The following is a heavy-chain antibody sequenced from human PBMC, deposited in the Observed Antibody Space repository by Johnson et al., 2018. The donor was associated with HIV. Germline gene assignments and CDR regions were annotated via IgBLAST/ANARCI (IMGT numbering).Heavy chain of an antibody. CDR3: ARIPGSGWEHDAFDI. CDR1: GFTFSSYA. V-gene: IGHV3-30*04. Sequence: VQLVESGGGVVQPGRSLRLSCAASGFTFSSYAIHWVRQAPGKGLEWVAVISYDGSNKYYADSVKGRFTISRDNSKNTLYLQMNSLRAEDTAVYYCARIPGSGWEHDAFDIWGQGTMVTVSS. CDR2: ISYDGSNK. J-gene: IGHJ3*02. D-gene: IGHD6-19*01.